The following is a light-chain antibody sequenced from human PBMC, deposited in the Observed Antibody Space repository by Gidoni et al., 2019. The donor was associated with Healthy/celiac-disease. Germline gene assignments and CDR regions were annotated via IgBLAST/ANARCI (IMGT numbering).Light chain of an antibody. CDR1: QGISNY. CDR2: AAS. J-gene: IGKJ1*01. Sequence: DIQMTQSPSSLSASVGDRVTITCRASQGISNYLAWYQQKPGKVPKLLIYAASTLQSGVPSRLSGSGSGTDFTLTISSLQPEDVATYYCQKYNSAPWTFXQXTKVEIK. V-gene: IGKV1-27*01. CDR3: QKYNSAPWT.